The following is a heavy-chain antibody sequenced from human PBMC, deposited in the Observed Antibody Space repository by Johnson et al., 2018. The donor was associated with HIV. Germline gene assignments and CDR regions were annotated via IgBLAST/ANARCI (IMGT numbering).Heavy chain of an antibody. CDR3: ARYFGVVIYDSFDI. D-gene: IGHD3-3*01. Sequence: VQLVESGGCVVRPGGSLRLSCEASGLTFDDYGMSWVRQAPGKGLEWVSGISWDGGSKGYADSVKGRFSISRDNTKTSLYLHMNSLRAEDTALYYGARYFGVVIYDSFDIWGQGTMVTVSS. CDR1: GLTFDDYG. CDR2: ISWDGGSK. J-gene: IGHJ3*02. V-gene: IGHV3-20*04.